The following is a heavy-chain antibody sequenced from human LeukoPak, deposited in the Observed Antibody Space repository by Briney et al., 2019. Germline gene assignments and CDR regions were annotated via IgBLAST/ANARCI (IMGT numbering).Heavy chain of an antibody. V-gene: IGHV4-39*07. CDR2: IYYSGST. CDR3: ARKNPAYCGGDCYSYAFDI. CDR1: GGSISSSSYY. D-gene: IGHD2-21*01. Sequence: SETLSLTCTVSGGSISSSSYYWGWIRQPPGKGLEWIGSIYYSGSTNYNPSLKSRVTISVDTSKNQFSLKLSSVTAADTAVYYCARKNPAYCGGDCYSYAFDIWGQGTMVTVSS. J-gene: IGHJ3*02.